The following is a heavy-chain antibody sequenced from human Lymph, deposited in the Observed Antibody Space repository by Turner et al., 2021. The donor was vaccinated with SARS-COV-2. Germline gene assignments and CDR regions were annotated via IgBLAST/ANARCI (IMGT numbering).Heavy chain of an antibody. CDR2: IYYREST. D-gene: IGHD2-21*02. CDR1: GGSMNSNY. J-gene: IGHJ5*02. V-gene: IGHV4-59*01. Sequence: QVQLKESGPRLGKPLETLSPTCTVSGGSMNSNYWSWIRQPPGKRLEWIGYIYYRESTNYNPSLKIRVTISVDTSKNQFSVQLASVTAADTAIYYCARETVNKCVDPWGQGILVTVSS. CDR3: ARETVNKCVDP.